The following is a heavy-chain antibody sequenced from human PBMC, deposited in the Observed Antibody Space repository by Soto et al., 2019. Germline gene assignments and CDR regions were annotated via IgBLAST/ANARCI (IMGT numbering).Heavy chain of an antibody. J-gene: IGHJ6*02. CDR1: GYTFTSYY. D-gene: IGHD5-18*01. CDR3: ASQMAWIHPRDYYYGMDV. Sequence: ASVKVSCKASGYTFTSYYMHWVRQAPGQGLEWMGIINPSGGSTSYAQKFQGRVTMTRDTSTSTVYMELSSLRSEDTAVYYCASQMAWIHPRDYYYGMDVWGQGTTVTVSS. CDR2: INPSGGST. V-gene: IGHV1-46*01.